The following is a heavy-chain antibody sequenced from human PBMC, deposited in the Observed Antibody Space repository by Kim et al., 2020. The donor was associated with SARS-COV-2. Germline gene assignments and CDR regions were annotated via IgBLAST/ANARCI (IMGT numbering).Heavy chain of an antibody. CDR1: GFTFSSYS. D-gene: IGHD6-13*01. J-gene: IGHJ5*02. CDR2: ISSSSSYI. CDR3: AREVVAAAGRRVNWFDP. Sequence: GGSLRLSCAASGFTFSSYSMNWVRQAPGKGLEWVSSISSSSSYIYYADSVKGRFTISRDNAKNSLYLQMNSLRAEDTAVYYCAREVVAAAGRRVNWFDPWGQGTLVTVSS. V-gene: IGHV3-21*01.